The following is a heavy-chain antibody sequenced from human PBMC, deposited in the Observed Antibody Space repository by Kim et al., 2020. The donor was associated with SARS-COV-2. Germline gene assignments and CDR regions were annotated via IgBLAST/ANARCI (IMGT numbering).Heavy chain of an antibody. V-gene: IGHV3-11*03. CDR3: ARVASGSTAWYYFDY. J-gene: IGHJ4*02. Sequence: AESGKGRFTISRENAKNPLDLQMNSLRAEDTAVYYCARVASGSTAWYYFDYWGQGTLVTVSS. D-gene: IGHD6-19*01.